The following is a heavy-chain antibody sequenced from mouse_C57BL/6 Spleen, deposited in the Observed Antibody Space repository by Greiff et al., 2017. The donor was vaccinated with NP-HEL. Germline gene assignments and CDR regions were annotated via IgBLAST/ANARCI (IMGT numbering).Heavy chain of an antibody. V-gene: IGHV1-64*01. Sequence: QVQLQQSGAELVKPGASVKLSCKASGYTFTSYWMHWVKQRPGQGLEWIGMIHPNSGSTNYNEKFKSKATLTVDKSSSTAYMQLSSLTSEDSAVYYCARRDYDGPQGYWGQGTTLTVSS. J-gene: IGHJ2*01. CDR3: ARRDYDGPQGY. CDR2: IHPNSGST. CDR1: GYTFTSYW. D-gene: IGHD2-4*01.